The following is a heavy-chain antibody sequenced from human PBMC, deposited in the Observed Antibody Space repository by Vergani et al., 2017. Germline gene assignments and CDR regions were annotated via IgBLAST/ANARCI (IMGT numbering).Heavy chain of an antibody. CDR2: IQFDGSNQ. D-gene: IGHD3-16*01. CDR3: AKHFRGWGIDY. J-gene: IGHJ4*02. V-gene: IGHV3-30*02. CDR1: GFTLSNYD. Sequence: QVQLVESGGGVVQRGGSLRLSCATSGFTLSNYDMQWIRQGPGKGLESVAFIQFDGSNQYYADSVKGRFTLSSDFSKNTLYLQMNSLRTDDTATYYCAKHFRGWGIDYGGQGTQVIVSS.